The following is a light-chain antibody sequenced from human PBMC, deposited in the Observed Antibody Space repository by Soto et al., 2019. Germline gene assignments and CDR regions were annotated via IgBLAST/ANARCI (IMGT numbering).Light chain of an antibody. V-gene: IGLV2-14*01. Sequence: QSALTQPASVSGSPGQSISISCTGSSSDVGVHNFVSWYQHHPGKAPKVLIYGVTNRPSGVSNRFSGSKSGNTASLTISGLQAEDEADNYYCSYTPAYTWVFGGGIKVTVL. CDR1: SSDVGVHNF. CDR2: GVT. J-gene: IGLJ3*02. CDR3: CSYTPAYTWV.